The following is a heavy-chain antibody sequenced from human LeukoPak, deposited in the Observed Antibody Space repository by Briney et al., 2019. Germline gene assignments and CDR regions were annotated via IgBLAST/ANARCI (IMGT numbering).Heavy chain of an antibody. D-gene: IGHD1-26*01. CDR2: IYHIGST. Sequence: SETLSLTCTVSGYSIRSGYYWGWIRQPPGKGPEWIGSIYHIGSTYYNPSLKSRVTISVDTSKNQFSLKLSSVTAADTAVYYCAREKREGGGSYFFDYWGQGTLVTVSS. V-gene: IGHV4-38-2*02. CDR3: AREKREGGGSYFFDY. CDR1: GYSIRSGYY. J-gene: IGHJ4*02.